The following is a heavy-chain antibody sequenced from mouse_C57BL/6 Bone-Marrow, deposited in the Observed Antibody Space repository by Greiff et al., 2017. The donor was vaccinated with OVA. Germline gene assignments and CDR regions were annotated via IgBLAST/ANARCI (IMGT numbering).Heavy chain of an antibody. CDR2: IYPGSGST. V-gene: IGHV1-55*01. D-gene: IGHD2-13*01. CDR1: GYTFTSYW. CDR3: ARSYYGDPYYAMDY. Sequence: VQLQQPGAELVKPGASVKMSCKASGYTFTSYWITWVKQRPGQGLEWIGDIYPGSGSTNYNEKFKSKATLTVDTSSSTAYMQLSSLTSEDSAVYYCARSYYGDPYYAMDYWGQGTSVTVSS. J-gene: IGHJ4*01.